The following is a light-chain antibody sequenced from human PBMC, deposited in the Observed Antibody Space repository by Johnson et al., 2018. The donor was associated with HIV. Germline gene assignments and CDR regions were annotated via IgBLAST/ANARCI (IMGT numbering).Light chain of an antibody. V-gene: IGLV1-51*01. J-gene: IGLJ1*01. CDR3: GTWDSSLSAYYV. CDR2: DNN. Sequence: QLVLTQPPSVSAAPGQKVTISCSGSSSYIGNNYVSWYQQLPGTAPKLLIYDNNKRPSGIPDRFSGSKSGTSATLGITGLQTGDEADYYCGTWDSSLSAYYVFGTGTKVTVL. CDR1: SSYIGNNY.